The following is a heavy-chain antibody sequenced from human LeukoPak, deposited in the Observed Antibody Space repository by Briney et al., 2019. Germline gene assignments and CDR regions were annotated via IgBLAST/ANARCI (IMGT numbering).Heavy chain of an antibody. V-gene: IGHV4-39*01. CDR3: ARHLGAWSQAAGSLRYFDY. D-gene: IGHD6-13*01. J-gene: IGHJ4*02. Sequence: PSETLSLTCTVSGGSISSSSYYWGWIRQPPGKGLEWIGSIYYSGSTYYNPSLKSRVTISVDTSKNQFSLKLSSVTAADTAVYYCARHLGAWSQAAGSLRYFDYWGQGTLVTVSS. CDR2: IYYSGST. CDR1: GGSISSSSYY.